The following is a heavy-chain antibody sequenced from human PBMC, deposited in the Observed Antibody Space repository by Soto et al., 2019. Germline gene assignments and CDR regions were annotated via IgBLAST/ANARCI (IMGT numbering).Heavy chain of an antibody. CDR2: INHSGST. V-gene: IGHV4-34*01. Sequence: QVQLQQRGAGLLKPSETLSLTCAVYGGSFSGYYWSWIRQPPGKGLEWIGEINHSGSTNYNPSLKSGVTILVHASKQRFSLKLACEPSAYTAVYYCGGVVCSSIVCYGVYWGKATLVTVSS. D-gene: IGHD2-2*01. J-gene: IGHJ4*02. CDR1: GGSFSGYY. CDR3: GGVVCSSIVCYGVY.